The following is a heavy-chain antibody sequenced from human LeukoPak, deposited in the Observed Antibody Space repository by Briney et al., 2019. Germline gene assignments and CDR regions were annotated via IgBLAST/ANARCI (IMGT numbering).Heavy chain of an antibody. CDR3: ARLRTVTDPWLGDY. CDR1: GFTFSSYA. D-gene: IGHD4-17*01. V-gene: IGHV3-23*01. Sequence: GGSLRLSCAASGFTFSSYAMSWVRQAPGKGLEWVSAISGSGGSTYYADSVKGRFTISRDNSKNTLYLQMNSLRAEDTAVYYCARLRTVTDPWLGDYWGQGTLVTVSS. CDR2: ISGSGGST. J-gene: IGHJ4*02.